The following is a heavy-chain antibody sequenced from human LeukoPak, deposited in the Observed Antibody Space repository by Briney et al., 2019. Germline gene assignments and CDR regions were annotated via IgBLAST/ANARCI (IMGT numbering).Heavy chain of an antibody. CDR1: GDSINSGSYY. Sequence: SETLSLTCTVSGDSINSGSYYWSWIRQPAGKGLEWIGRIYTSGSTNYNPSLKSRVAMSLDTSKNQFSLKLSSVTAADTAVYYCARTDYGDYYFDYWGQGTLVTVSS. CDR2: IYTSGST. V-gene: IGHV4-61*02. D-gene: IGHD4-17*01. CDR3: ARTDYGDYYFDY. J-gene: IGHJ4*02.